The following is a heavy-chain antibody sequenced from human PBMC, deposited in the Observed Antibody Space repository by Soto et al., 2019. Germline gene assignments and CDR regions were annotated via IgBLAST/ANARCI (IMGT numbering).Heavy chain of an antibody. J-gene: IGHJ6*02. CDR3: AKRSGSSTSCPYGMDV. D-gene: IGHD2-2*01. CDR1: GFTFSNYV. CDR2: ISNSGGST. V-gene: IGHV3-23*01. Sequence: EVLLLESGGGFVQPGGSLRLSCAASGFTFSNYVMTWVRQGPGKGLERVSTISNSGGSTDYADFVKGRFTISRDNSKNTLYLQMNSLRAEDTAVYCCAKRSGSSTSCPYGMDVWGQGTTVTVSS.